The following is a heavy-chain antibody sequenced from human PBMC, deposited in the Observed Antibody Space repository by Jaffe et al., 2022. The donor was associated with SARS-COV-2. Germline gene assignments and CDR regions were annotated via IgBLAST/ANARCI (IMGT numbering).Heavy chain of an antibody. Sequence: QVQLVESGGGVVQPGRSLRLSCAASGFTFSSYGMHWVRQAPGKGLEWVAVIWYDGSNKYYADSVKGRFTISRDNSKNTLYLQMNSLRAEDTAVYYCARGQESSSDSYYGMDVWGQGTTVTVSS. V-gene: IGHV3-33*01. CDR3: ARGQESSSDSYYGMDV. CDR1: GFTFSSYG. D-gene: IGHD6-6*01. J-gene: IGHJ6*02. CDR2: IWYDGSNK.